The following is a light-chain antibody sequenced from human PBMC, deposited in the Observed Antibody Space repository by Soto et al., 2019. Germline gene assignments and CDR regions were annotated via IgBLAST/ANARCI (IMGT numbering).Light chain of an antibody. Sequence: DIQMTQSPSSLSASVGDTVTITCRASQDIGNFFAWFQQKPGKAPKSLISAASSLQSGVPSKFSVSGSGTDLTLTSNRLQPEDVATYYCQQYHSWPATFGVGTKVEI. CDR2: AAS. CDR1: QDIGNF. V-gene: IGKV1-16*02. CDR3: QQYHSWPAT. J-gene: IGKJ4*01.